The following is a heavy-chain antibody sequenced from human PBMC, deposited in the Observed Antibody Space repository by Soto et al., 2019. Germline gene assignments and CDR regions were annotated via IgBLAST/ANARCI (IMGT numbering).Heavy chain of an antibody. V-gene: IGHV3-23*01. CDR3: AKRVIYSSSSHNFDY. J-gene: IGHJ4*02. CDR1: GFTFSRYG. D-gene: IGHD6-6*01. CDR2: ISDSGGST. Sequence: GSLRLSCAASGFTFSRYGMNWVRQAPGKGLEWVSSISDSGGSTYYADSVKGRFTISRDNSKNTLYLQMTSLRAEDTAVYYCAKRVIYSSSSHNFDYWGQGTLVTVSS.